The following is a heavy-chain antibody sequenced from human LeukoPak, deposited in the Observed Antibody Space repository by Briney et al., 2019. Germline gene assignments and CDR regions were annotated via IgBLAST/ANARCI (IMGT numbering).Heavy chain of an antibody. D-gene: IGHD6-6*01. CDR1: GFSFSSHG. V-gene: IGHV3-30*03. CDR2: ISYDGSNK. CDR3: ATDKALGSSSPRIYYYYMDV. J-gene: IGHJ6*03. Sequence: GGSLRLSCAASGFSFSSHGMSWVRQAPGKGLEWVAVISYDGSNKYYADSVKGRFTISRDNSKNTLYLQMNSLRAEDTAVYYCATDKALGSSSPRIYYYYMDVWGKGTTVTVSS.